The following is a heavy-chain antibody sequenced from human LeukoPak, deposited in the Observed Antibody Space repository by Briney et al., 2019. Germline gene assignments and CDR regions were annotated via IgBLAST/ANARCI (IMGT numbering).Heavy chain of an antibody. J-gene: IGHJ4*02. V-gene: IGHV3-9*01. CDR1: GFTFSSYW. Sequence: PGGSLRLSCAASGFTFSSYWMHWVRQAPGKGLEWVSGISWNSGSIGYADSVKGRFTISRDNAKNSLYLQMNSLRAEDTALYYCANPIEGYWGQGTLVTVSS. CDR2: ISWNSGSI. CDR3: ANPIEGY. D-gene: IGHD2-21*01.